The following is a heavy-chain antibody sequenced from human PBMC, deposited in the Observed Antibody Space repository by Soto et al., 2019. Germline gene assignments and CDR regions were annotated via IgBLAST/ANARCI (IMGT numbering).Heavy chain of an antibody. CDR2: ISAYNGKT. CDR1: GYTFTNYG. V-gene: IGHV1-18*01. Sequence: QVQLVQSGAEVKKPGASVKVYCKASGYTFTNYGARWVRQAPGQGIEWMGWISAYNGKTNYAQKLQGGVTMTTATSTNTAYMELRSLRSDDTAVYYCARGLPPEDYWGQGTLVTVSS. D-gene: IGHD2-15*01. J-gene: IGHJ4*02. CDR3: ARGLPPEDY.